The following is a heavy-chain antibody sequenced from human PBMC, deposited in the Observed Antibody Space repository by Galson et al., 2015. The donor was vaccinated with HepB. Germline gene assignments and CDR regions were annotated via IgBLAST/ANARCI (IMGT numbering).Heavy chain of an antibody. CDR1: GYTLTELS. CDR3: ATPIAVAGTDQFDY. V-gene: IGHV1-24*01. D-gene: IGHD6-19*01. CDR2: FDPEDGET. Sequence: SVKVSCKVSGYTLTELSMHWVRQAPGKGLEWMGGFDPEDGETIYAQKFQGRVTMTEDTSTDTAYMELSSLRSEDTAVYYCATPIAVAGTDQFDYWGQGTLVTVSS. J-gene: IGHJ4*02.